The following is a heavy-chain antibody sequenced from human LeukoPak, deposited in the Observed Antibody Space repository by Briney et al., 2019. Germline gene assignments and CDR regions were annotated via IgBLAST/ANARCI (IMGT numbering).Heavy chain of an antibody. CDR1: GGPLSAYY. D-gene: IGHD2-21*02. J-gene: IGHJ4*02. V-gene: IGHV4-34*01. CDR3: ARGGFYCGGDCYVDY. CDR2: INHSGST. Sequence: SETLSLTCAVYGGPLSAYYWSWIRQPPGKGLEWIGEINHSGSTNYNPSLKSRVTISVDTSKNQFSLKLSSVTAADTAVYYCARGGFYCGGDCYVDYWGQGTLVTVSS.